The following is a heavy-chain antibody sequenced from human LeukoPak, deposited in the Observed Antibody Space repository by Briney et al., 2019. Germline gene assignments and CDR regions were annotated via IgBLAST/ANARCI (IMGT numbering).Heavy chain of an antibody. J-gene: IGHJ6*02. CDR3: ARDQGNAVTPYYYGMDV. D-gene: IGHD4-11*01. CDR2: IYYSGST. CDR1: GGSISSGGYY. V-gene: IGHV4-31*11. Sequence: SETLSLTCAVSGGSISSGGYYWSWIRQHPGKGLEWIGYIYYSGSTYYNPSLKSRVTISVDTSKNQFSLKLSSVTAADTAVYYCARDQGNAVTPYYYGMDVWGQGTTVTVSS.